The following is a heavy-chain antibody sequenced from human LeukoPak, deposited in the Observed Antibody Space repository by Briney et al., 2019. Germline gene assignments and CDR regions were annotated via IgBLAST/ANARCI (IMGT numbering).Heavy chain of an antibody. CDR1: GDSISSSY. Sequence: PSETLSLTCTVSGDSISSSYWSWIRQPPGKGLEWIGYISYSGSTNYNPSLKSRVTISVDTSKNQFSLKLSSVTAADTAVYYCARGRSRNYYDILTGYSDNLGYAFDIWGQGTMVTVSS. J-gene: IGHJ3*02. CDR3: ARGRSRNYYDILTGYSDNLGYAFDI. V-gene: IGHV4-59*01. D-gene: IGHD3-9*01. CDR2: ISYSGST.